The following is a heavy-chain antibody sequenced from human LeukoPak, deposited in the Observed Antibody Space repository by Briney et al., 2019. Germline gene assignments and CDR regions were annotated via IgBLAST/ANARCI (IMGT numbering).Heavy chain of an antibody. CDR2: ISGSGGST. J-gene: IGHJ4*02. CDR3: AKGFEPAYDFWSGYYSDY. Sequence: GGSLRLSCAASGFTFSSCAMSWVRQAPGKGLEWVSAISGSGGSTYYADSVKGRFTISRDNSKNTLYLQMNSLRAEDTAVYYCAKGFEPAYDFWSGYYSDYWGQGTLVTVSS. CDR1: GFTFSSCA. V-gene: IGHV3-23*01. D-gene: IGHD3-3*01.